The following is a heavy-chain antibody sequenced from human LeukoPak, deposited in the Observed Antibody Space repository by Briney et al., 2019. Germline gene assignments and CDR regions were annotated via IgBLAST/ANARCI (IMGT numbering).Heavy chain of an antibody. CDR1: GFTFSNAW. CDR3: TTLTYCSSTSCRYM. D-gene: IGHD2-2*01. Sequence: PGGSLRLPCAASGFTFSNAWMSWARQAPGKGLEWVGRIKSKTDGGTTDYAAPVKGRFTISRDDSKNTLYLQMNSLKTEDTAVYYCTTLTYCSSTSCRYMWGQGTLVTVSS. CDR2: IKSKTDGGTT. V-gene: IGHV3-15*01. J-gene: IGHJ4*02.